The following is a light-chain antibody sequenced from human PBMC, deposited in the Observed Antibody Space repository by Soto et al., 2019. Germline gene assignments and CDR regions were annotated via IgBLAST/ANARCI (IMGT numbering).Light chain of an antibody. V-gene: IGKV1-39*01. J-gene: IGKJ1*01. CDR1: QNIDNY. CDR3: QQGYSTRWT. CDR2: ATS. Sequence: DIQMTQSPSSLSASVGDRVTISYRASQNIDNYLNWYQQKPGKAPKLLIYATSSLQSGVPSRFTGSGSGTDFTLSISSLQPEDFATYYCQQGYSTRWTFGQGTKV.